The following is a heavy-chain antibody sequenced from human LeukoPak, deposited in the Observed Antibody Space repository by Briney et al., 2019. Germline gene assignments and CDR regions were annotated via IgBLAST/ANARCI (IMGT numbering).Heavy chain of an antibody. CDR1: GFTFSSYS. CDR3: AREAESSGWTDY. CDR2: ISSSSSYI. Sequence: GGSLRLSCAAPGFTFSSYSMNWVRQAPGKGLEWVSSISSSSSYIYYADSAKGRFTISRDNAKNSLYLQMNSLRAEDTAVYYCAREAESSGWTDYWGQGTLVTVSS. D-gene: IGHD6-19*01. J-gene: IGHJ4*02. V-gene: IGHV3-21*01.